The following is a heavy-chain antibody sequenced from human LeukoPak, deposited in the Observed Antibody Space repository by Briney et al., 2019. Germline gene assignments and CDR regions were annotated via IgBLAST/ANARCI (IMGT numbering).Heavy chain of an antibody. D-gene: IGHD3-10*01. J-gene: IGHJ4*02. CDR2: VYPGDSDT. Sequence: RGESLKISCKGSGYYFTSYWIGWVRQMPGKGLEWMGIVYPGDSDTTYSPSFQGRVTISADKSISTAYLQWSSLKASDTAMYYCARPAYYGSGNYYFDYWGQGTLVTVSS. CDR1: GYYFTSYW. V-gene: IGHV5-51*01. CDR3: ARPAYYGSGNYYFDY.